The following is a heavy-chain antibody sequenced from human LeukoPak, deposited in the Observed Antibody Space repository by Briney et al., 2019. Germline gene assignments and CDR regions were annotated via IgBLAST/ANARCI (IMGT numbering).Heavy chain of an antibody. D-gene: IGHD2-15*01. V-gene: IGHV1-2*02. Sequence: GASVRVSCKASGYTFTDNYIHWVRQAPGQGLEWMGWMNPNNGDTAYAQKFQGRFTMTRDTSITTACMELRSLRSDDTAVYYCARAGRRGSWFDPWGQGTLVTVSS. CDR2: MNPNNGDT. CDR3: ARAGRRGSWFDP. J-gene: IGHJ5*02. CDR1: GYTFTDNY.